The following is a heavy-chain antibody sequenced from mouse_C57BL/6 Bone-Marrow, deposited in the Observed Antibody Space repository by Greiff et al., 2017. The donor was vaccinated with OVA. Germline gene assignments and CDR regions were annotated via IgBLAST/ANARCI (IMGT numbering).Heavy chain of an antibody. Sequence: VQLQQSGPELVKPGASVKISCKASGYSFTGYYMNWVKQSPEKSLEWIGEINPSTGGTTYNQKFKAKATLTVDKSSSTAYMQLKSLTSEDSAVYYCVIYGTAWFADWGQGTLVTVSA. J-gene: IGHJ3*01. CDR1: GYSFTGYY. CDR2: INPSTGGT. D-gene: IGHD2-1*01. CDR3: VIYGTAWFAD. V-gene: IGHV1-42*01.